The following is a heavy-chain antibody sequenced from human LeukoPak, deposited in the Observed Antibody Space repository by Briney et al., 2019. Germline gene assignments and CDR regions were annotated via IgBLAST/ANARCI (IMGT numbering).Heavy chain of an antibody. CDR1: GFTFSNYW. J-gene: IGHJ4*02. CDR3: ARFSGNYWELDY. D-gene: IGHD1-26*01. Sequence: GGSLRLSCAASGFTFSNYWMHWVRQAPGKGLEWISYISGRTGTMYYADSVQGRFTISRDNAKNSLYLQMNSLRAEDTAVYYCARFSGNYWELDYWGQGTLVTVSS. V-gene: IGHV3-48*01. CDR2: ISGRTGTM.